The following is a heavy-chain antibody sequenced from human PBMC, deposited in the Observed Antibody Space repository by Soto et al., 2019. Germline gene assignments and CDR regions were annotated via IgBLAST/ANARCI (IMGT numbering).Heavy chain of an antibody. CDR1: GGSISSSSYY. D-gene: IGHD3-22*01. J-gene: IGHJ3*02. V-gene: IGHV4-39*01. CDR3: ARSRGSSGYYRYHDAFDI. Sequence: SETLSLTCTVSGGSISSSSYYWGWIRQPPGKGLEWIGSIYYSGSTYYNPSLKSRVTISVDTSKNQFSLKLSSVTAADTAVYYCARSRGSSGYYRYHDAFDIWGQGTMVTISS. CDR2: IYYSGST.